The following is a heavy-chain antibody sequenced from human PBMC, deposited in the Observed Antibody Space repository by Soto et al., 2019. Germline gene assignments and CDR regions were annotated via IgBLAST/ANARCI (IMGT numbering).Heavy chain of an antibody. D-gene: IGHD2-2*03. V-gene: IGHV4-39*01. J-gene: IGHJ4*02. CDR3: ARQIRGPIPSFGWISTVTF. Sequence: QLRLLASGPEMVKHSGTLSRTCSISGDSITSDGLYGGWIRRPSGQVLEWLGTISHDGQTFENPPLTSRLTISLDVSKNKFSLRLTSVTSADAGVYFCARQIRGPIPSFGWISTVTFWGQGTQVSVSS. CDR2: ISHDGQT. CDR1: GDSITSDGLY.